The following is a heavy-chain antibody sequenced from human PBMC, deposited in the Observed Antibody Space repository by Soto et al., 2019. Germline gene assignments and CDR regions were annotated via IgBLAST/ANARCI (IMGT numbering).Heavy chain of an antibody. V-gene: IGHV4-59*01. Sequence: PSETLSLTCTVSGDSIKHYYWSWIRQPPGKRLEWIGYIYYTGSTTYNPSLESRVTMSVDTSKNQFSLKLSSVNAADTAVHYCAKYRRTEEEGFTLDSWGRGTLVTVSS. CDR2: IYYTGST. J-gene: IGHJ4*02. CDR3: AKYRRTEEEGFTLDS. CDR1: GDSIKHYY. D-gene: IGHD2-2*01.